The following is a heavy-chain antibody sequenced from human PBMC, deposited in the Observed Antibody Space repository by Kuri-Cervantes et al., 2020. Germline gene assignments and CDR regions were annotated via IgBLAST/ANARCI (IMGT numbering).Heavy chain of an antibody. CDR1: GFAFSNHA. CDR3: AKYSSGSRSATDY. J-gene: IGHJ4*02. V-gene: IGHV3-30*07. D-gene: IGHD6-19*01. Sequence: GESLKISCAASGFAFSNHAMHWVRQAPGKGLEWVAFISYDGNDKYYADSVKGRFTISRDNSKNTLYLQMNSLRAEDTAVYYCAKYSSGSRSATDYWGQGTLVTVSS. CDR2: ISYDGNDK.